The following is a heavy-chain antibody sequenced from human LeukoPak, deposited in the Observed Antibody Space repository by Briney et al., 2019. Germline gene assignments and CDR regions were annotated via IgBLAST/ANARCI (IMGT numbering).Heavy chain of an antibody. J-gene: IGHJ4*02. CDR3: ARGATHYYDSSGYYDY. Sequence: TLSLTCAVSGGSISSGGYSWSWIRQPPGKGLEWIGYIYHSGSTYYNPSLKSRVTISVDRSKNQFSLKLSSVTAADTAVYYCARGATHYYDSSGYYDYWGQGTLVTVSS. CDR2: IYHSGST. CDR1: GGSISSGGYS. D-gene: IGHD3-22*01. V-gene: IGHV4-30-2*01.